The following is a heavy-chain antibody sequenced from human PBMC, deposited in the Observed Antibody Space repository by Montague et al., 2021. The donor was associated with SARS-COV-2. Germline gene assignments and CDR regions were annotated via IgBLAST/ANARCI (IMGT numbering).Heavy chain of an antibody. CDR2: INHSGST. CDR3: ARERQGNYFHYYGFDV. Sequence: SETLSLTCAVYGGSFSDYYWSWIRQPPGKGLEWMGEINHSGSTGYNPSLKSRVTISVDTSKNQFSLRLTSVTAADTAVYYCARERQGNYFHYYGFDVWGQGATVTVSS. CDR1: GGSFSDYY. J-gene: IGHJ6*02. V-gene: IGHV4-34*01. D-gene: IGHD1-1*01.